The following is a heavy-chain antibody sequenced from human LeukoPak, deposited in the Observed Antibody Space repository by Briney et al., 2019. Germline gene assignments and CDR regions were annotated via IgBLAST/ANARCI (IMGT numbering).Heavy chain of an antibody. J-gene: IGHJ4*02. CDR1: GSSFNSYG. Sequence: ASVKVSCKASGSSFNSYGFTWVRQAPGQGLEWMGGIIPVFGTTNYAQKFQGRVTITADESTGTAYIELSSLRSDDTAIYYCARDRGDGHNWGVFDYWGQGTLVTVSS. D-gene: IGHD5-24*01. V-gene: IGHV1-69*13. CDR3: ARDRGDGHNWGVFDY. CDR2: IIPVFGTT.